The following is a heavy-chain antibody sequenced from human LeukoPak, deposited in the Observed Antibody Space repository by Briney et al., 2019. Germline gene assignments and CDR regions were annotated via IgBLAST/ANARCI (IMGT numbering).Heavy chain of an antibody. D-gene: IGHD5-24*01. CDR3: ARFGSSDGYNYP. V-gene: IGHV4-59*02. CDR1: GFTVSSNY. CDR2: IYYSGST. J-gene: IGHJ5*02. Sequence: GSLRLSCAASGFTVSSNYMSWVRQAPGKGLEWIGYIYYSGSTNYSPSLKSRVSISVDTSKNQFSLKLSSVTAADTAVYYCARFGSSDGYNYPWGQGTLVTVSS.